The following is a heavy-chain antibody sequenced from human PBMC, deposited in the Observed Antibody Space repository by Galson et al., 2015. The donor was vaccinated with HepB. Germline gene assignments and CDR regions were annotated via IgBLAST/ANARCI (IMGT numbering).Heavy chain of an antibody. D-gene: IGHD3-22*01. J-gene: IGHJ5*02. CDR2: INQDGAKK. CDR1: GFTFSSYW. CDR3: ARDSTYYDGSAYYDNLDP. V-gene: IGHV3-7*03. Sequence: SLRLSCAASGFTFSSYWMTWVRQAPGKGLEWVANINQDGAKKNYVDSVKGRFTISRDNAKNSLYLEMNSLRAEDTAMYHCARDSTYYDGSAYYDNLDPWGQGTLVTVSS.